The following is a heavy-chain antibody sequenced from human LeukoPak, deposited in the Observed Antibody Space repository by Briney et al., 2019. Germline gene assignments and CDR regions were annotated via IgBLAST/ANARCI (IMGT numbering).Heavy chain of an antibody. V-gene: IGHV3-21*01. CDR1: GFTFSSYR. CDR3: ARGVGPTTAQSTFDY. J-gene: IGHJ4*02. CDR2: ISSSSSYI. Sequence: GGSLRLSCAASGFTFSSYRMNWVRQAPGKGLEWVSSISSSSSYIYYADSVKGRFTISRDNAKNSLYLQMNSLRAEDTAVYYCARGVGPTTAQSTFDYWGQGALVTVSS. D-gene: IGHD1-26*01.